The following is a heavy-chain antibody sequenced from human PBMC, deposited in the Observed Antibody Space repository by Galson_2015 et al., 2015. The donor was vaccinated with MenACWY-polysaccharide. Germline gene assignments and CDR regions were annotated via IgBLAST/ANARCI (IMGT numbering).Heavy chain of an antibody. CDR3: GRVKAVAGGSGIDV. D-gene: IGHD6-19*01. CDR1: GFTFSSYA. V-gene: IGHV3-23*01. CDR2: ISGSGGST. Sequence: SLRLSCAASGFTFSSYAMRWVRQAPGKGLEWVSDISGSGGSTYYADSVKGRFTISRDNSKNTLHLEMNSLRPEDTAMYYCGRVKAVAGGSGIDVWGQGTTVTVSS. J-gene: IGHJ6*02.